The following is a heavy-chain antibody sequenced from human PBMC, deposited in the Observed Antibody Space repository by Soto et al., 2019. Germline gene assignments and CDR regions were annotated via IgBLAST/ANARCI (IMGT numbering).Heavy chain of an antibody. CDR1: GLTFNTYE. CDR3: ATKIFGTTYFDH. V-gene: IGHV3-48*03. J-gene: IGHJ4*02. Sequence: LRLSCAASGLTFNTYEMNWVRQAPGKGLEWVSYIRGGGSPIMYADSVGGRFTISRDNAKNSLYLQMNSLRAEDTAIYYCATKIFGTTYFDHWGQGALVTVSS. CDR2: IRGGGSPI. D-gene: IGHD1-7*01.